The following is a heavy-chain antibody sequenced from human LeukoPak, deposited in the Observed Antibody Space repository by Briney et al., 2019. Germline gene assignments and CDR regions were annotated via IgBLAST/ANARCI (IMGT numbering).Heavy chain of an antibody. CDR2: IIPILGIA. D-gene: IGHD4-17*01. CDR3: ARVRPDSTVTTSGYEY. V-gene: IGHV1-69*04. CDR1: GGTFSSYA. Sequence: GASVKVSCKASGGTFSSYAISWVRQAPGQGLEWMGRIIPILGIANYAQKFQGRVTITADKSTSTAYMELSSLRSEDTAVYYCARVRPDSTVTTSGYEYWGQGTLVTVSS. J-gene: IGHJ4*02.